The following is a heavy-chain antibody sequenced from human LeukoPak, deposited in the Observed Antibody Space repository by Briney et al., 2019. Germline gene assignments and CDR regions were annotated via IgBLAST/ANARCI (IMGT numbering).Heavy chain of an antibody. CDR3: AREDTDIVVVPAANHFDY. CDR2: ISSSSSYI. CDR1: GFTFSSYW. Sequence: GGSLRLSCAASGFTFSSYWMSWVRQAPGKGLEWVSSISSSSSYIYYADSVKGRFTISRDNAKNSLYLQMNSLRAEDTAVYYCAREDTDIVVVPAANHFDYWGQGTLVTASS. V-gene: IGHV3-21*01. J-gene: IGHJ4*02. D-gene: IGHD2-2*01.